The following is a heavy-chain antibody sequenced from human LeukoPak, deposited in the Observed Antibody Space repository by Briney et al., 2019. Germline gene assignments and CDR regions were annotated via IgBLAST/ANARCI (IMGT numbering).Heavy chain of an antibody. V-gene: IGHV3-66*01. CDR2: IYSGGNT. CDR3: ARGLYSSGWVDY. CDR1: GXTVSSNY. J-gene: IGHJ4*02. Sequence: GGSLRLSCAASGXTVSSNYMNWVRQAPGKGLEWVSVIYSGGNTYYTDCVKGRFTISRDNSKNTLYLQMNSLRAEDTAVYYCARGLYSSGWVDYWGQGTLVTVSS. D-gene: IGHD6-19*01.